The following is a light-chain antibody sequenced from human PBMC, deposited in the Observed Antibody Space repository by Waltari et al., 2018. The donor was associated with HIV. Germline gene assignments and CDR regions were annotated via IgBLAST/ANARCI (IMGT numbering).Light chain of an antibody. CDR2: GAS. J-gene: IGKJ3*01. CDR1: EIITTN. Sequence: NVMTESPATLSAYPGKEVTVFCRAAEIITTNLAWYHLKQGHTPRLLIFGASARATGVPARFSGSGSGKEFTLTISGLQSDDSVVYYCQHYDSWPLTFGPGTKVAIK. CDR3: QHYDSWPLT. V-gene: IGKV3D-15*01.